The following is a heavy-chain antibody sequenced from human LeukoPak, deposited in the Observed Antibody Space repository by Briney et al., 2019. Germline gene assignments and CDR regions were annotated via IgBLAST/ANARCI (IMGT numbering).Heavy chain of an antibody. V-gene: IGHV3-23*01. CDR2: ISGNGDST. CDR1: GFTFSSYA. J-gene: IGHJ4*02. Sequence: GGSLRLSCAASGFTFSSYAMSWVRQAPGKGLEWVSTISGNGDSTYSADSVKGRFTISRDYSKNTLFLQMNSLRAEDTAVYYCARGQYYYGSARPDYWGQGTLVTVSS. D-gene: IGHD3-10*01. CDR3: ARGQYYYGSARPDY.